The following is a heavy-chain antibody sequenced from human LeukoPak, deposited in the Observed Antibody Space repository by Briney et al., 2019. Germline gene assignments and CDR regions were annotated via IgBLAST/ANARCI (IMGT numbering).Heavy chain of an antibody. J-gene: IGHJ1*01. CDR3: AKDSSGWYSGQYFQH. CDR2: ISWNSGSI. Sequence: GGSLRLSCAASGFTFDDYAMHWVRQAPGKGLEGVSGISWNSGSIGYADSVKGRFTISRDNAKNSLYLQMNSLRAEDTALYYCAKDSSGWYSGQYFQHWGQGTLVTVSS. D-gene: IGHD6-19*01. V-gene: IGHV3-9*01. CDR1: GFTFDDYA.